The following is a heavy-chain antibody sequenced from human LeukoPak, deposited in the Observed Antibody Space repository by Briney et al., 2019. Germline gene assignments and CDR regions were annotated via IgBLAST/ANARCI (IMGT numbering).Heavy chain of an antibody. Sequence: GRSLRLSCAASGFTFSSYGMHWVRQAPGKGLEWVAVIWYDGSNKYYADSVKGRFTISRDNSKNTLYLQMNSLRAEDTAVYYCARDGDYGGLKYFDYWGQGTLVTVSS. CDR3: ARDGDYGGLKYFDY. D-gene: IGHD4-17*01. CDR2: IWYDGSNK. CDR1: GFTFSSYG. V-gene: IGHV3-33*01. J-gene: IGHJ4*02.